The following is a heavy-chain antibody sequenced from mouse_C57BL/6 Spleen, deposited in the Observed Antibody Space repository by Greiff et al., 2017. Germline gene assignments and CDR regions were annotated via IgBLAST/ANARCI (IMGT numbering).Heavy chain of an antibody. J-gene: IGHJ1*03. CDR3: ASPLSLNGSFDV. Sequence: LQQPGAELVMPGASVKLSCKASGYTFTSYWMHWVKQRPGQGLEWIGEIDPSDSYTNYNQKFKGKSTLTVDKSSSTAYMQLSSLTSEDSAVYYCASPLSLNGSFDVWGTGTTVTVSS. D-gene: IGHD2-2*01. CDR2: IDPSDSYT. CDR1: GYTFTSYW. V-gene: IGHV1-69*01.